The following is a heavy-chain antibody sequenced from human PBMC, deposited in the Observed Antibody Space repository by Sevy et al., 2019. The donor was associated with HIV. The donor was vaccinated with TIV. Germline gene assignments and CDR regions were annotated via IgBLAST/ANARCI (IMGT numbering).Heavy chain of an antibody. J-gene: IGHJ3*02. CDR3: ARGPGDI. CDR2: INHNGST. CDR1: GGSFSGYY. V-gene: IGHV4-34*01. Sequence: SETLSLTCTVYGGSFSGYYWSWIRQPPGKGLEWIAKINHNGSTNYNPSLKSRVTISIDTSKNQFSLKLSSVTAADTAVDYSARGPGDIWGQGTMVTVSS.